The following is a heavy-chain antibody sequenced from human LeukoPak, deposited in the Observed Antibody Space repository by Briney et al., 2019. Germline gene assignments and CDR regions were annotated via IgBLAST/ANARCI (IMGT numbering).Heavy chain of an antibody. V-gene: IGHV3-23*01. Sequence: GGSLRLSCAASGFTFSSYAMSWVRQAPGKGLEWVSAISGSGGSTYYADSVKGRFTISRDNSKNTLYLQMNSLRAEDTAVYYCAKETNVLLWFGEFGNRRYQQHGFDYWGQGTLVTVSS. CDR1: GFTFSSYA. J-gene: IGHJ4*02. CDR2: ISGSGGST. CDR3: AKETNVLLWFGEFGNRRYQQHGFDY. D-gene: IGHD3-10*01.